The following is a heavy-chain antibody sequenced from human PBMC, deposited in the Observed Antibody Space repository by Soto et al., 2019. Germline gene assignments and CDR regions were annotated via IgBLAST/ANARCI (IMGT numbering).Heavy chain of an antibody. CDR1: GFTFSNYA. Sequence: GGSLRLSCAASGFTFSNYAMSWVRQPPGKGLEWVSGISDTGGSTYYPDSLKGRFTISRDNSRNTLSLQMNSLRAEDTAVYYCAKVRDPTKLTTNFDYWGQGTLVTVSS. J-gene: IGHJ4*02. V-gene: IGHV3-23*01. CDR3: AKVRDPTKLTTNFDY. D-gene: IGHD4-17*01. CDR2: ISDTGGST.